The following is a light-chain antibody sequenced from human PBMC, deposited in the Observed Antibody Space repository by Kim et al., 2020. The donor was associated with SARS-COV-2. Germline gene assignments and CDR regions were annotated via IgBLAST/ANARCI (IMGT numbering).Light chain of an antibody. J-gene: IGLJ3*02. CDR2: TAS. CDR1: TGAVTSGYY. V-gene: IGLV7-43*01. CDR3: LLYYGGVWV. Sequence: PGVTVTLTWASNTGAVTSGYYPNWFQLKPGQAPRSMIHTASGRHSWTPARFSGSLLGGKAALTLSGVQPEDEAEYYCLLYYGGVWVFGGGTQLTVL.